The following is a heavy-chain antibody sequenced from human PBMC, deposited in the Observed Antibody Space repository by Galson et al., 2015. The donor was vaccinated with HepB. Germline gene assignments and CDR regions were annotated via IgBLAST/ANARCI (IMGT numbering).Heavy chain of an antibody. J-gene: IGHJ6*02. D-gene: IGHD1-1*01. CDR1: GYTFTGYY. CDR2: INPNSGGT. Sequence: SVKVSCKASGYTFTGYYMHWVRQAPGQGLEWMGRINPNSGGTNYAQKLQGRVTMTRDTSISTAYMELSRLRSDDTAVYYCASSTGTSYYYYGMDVWGQGTTVTVSS. CDR3: ASSTGTSYYYYGMDV. V-gene: IGHV1-2*06.